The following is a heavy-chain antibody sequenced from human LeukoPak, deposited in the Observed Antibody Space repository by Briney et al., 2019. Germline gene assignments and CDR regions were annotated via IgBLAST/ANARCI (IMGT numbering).Heavy chain of an antibody. CDR2: IYHSGST. CDR3: ARGAIAAAGNWFDP. CDR1: GGSISSGGYS. Sequence: SQTLSLTCAVSGGSISSGGYSWSWIRQPPGKGLEWIGYIYHSGSTYYNPSLKSRVTISVNRAKNQFSLKLSSVPAADTAVYYCARGAIAAAGNWFDPWGQGTLVTVSS. J-gene: IGHJ5*02. V-gene: IGHV4-30-2*01. D-gene: IGHD6-13*01.